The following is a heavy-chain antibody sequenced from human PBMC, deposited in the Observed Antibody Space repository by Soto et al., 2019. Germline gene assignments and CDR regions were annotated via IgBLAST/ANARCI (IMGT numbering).Heavy chain of an antibody. V-gene: IGHV3-23*01. J-gene: IGHJ4*02. Sequence: GSLRRSCAASVFPFSSYVMAWVRQAPGKGLEWVSGISGGGSNTFYADSVKGRFTISRDNSKNTLLLQMNSLGAEDTAVYYCAKDSNKYSSSLRGRYFDYWGQGIGVTVSS. CDR2: ISGGGSNT. CDR3: AKDSNKYSSSLRGRYFDY. D-gene: IGHD4-4*01. CDR1: VFPFSSYV.